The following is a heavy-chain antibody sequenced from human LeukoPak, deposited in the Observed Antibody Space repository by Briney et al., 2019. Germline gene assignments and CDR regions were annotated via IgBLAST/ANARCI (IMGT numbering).Heavy chain of an antibody. CDR2: ISAYNGNT. Sequence: ASVKVSCKASGYTFINYGISWVRQAPGQGLEWMGWISAYNGNTNYAQKLQGRVTMTTDTSTRTAYMELRSLRSDDTAVYYCVRDGHYYDSSGYSTNFDYWGQGTLVTVSS. J-gene: IGHJ4*02. CDR3: VRDGHYYDSSGYSTNFDY. V-gene: IGHV1-18*01. CDR1: GYTFINYG. D-gene: IGHD3-22*01.